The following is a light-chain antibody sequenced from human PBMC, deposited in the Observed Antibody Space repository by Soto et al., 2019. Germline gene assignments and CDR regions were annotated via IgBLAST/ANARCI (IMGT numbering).Light chain of an antibody. CDR1: QSVSSY. Sequence: EIVFTQSPATLSLSPGERATLSCRASQSVSSYLAWYQQKPGQAPRLLIYDASNRATGIPARFSGSGSGTDFTLTISSLKTEDFAVYYCQQRSNWPGYTFGQGTKLEIK. CDR2: DAS. J-gene: IGKJ2*01. V-gene: IGKV3-11*01. CDR3: QQRSNWPGYT.